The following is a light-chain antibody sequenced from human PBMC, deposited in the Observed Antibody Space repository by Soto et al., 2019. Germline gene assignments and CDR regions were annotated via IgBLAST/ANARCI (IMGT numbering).Light chain of an antibody. J-gene: IGKJ4*01. CDR2: AAS. V-gene: IGKV3-20*01. CDR1: QSVSSSY. Sequence: EIVLTQSPGTLSLSPGERATLSCRASQSVSSSYLAWYQQKPGQAPRLVIYAASSRATGIPDRFSGSGSGTDFTFTISRLEPEDFAVYYCQQYGSSPLTFGGGTKVEIK. CDR3: QQYGSSPLT.